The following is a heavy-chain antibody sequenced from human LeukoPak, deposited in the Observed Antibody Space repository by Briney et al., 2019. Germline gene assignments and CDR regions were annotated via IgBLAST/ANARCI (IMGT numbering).Heavy chain of an antibody. Sequence: GGSLRLSCAASGFTFSNYGMHWVRQAPGKGLEWVAVIWYDGSNEYYADSVKGRFTISRDNSRNTRYLQMNSLRAEDTAVYYCARGGGFGELFDWGQGTLVTVSS. D-gene: IGHD3-10*01. V-gene: IGHV3-33*01. CDR1: GFTFSNYG. J-gene: IGHJ4*02. CDR2: IWYDGSNE. CDR3: ARGGGFGELFD.